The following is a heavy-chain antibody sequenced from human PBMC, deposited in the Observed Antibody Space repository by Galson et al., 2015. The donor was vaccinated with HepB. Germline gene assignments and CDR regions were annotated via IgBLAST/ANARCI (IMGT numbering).Heavy chain of an antibody. CDR1: GGPISSRSHY. CDR2: LYYSGNT. J-gene: IGHJ4*02. D-gene: IGHD5-24*01. V-gene: IGHV4-39*01. Sequence: SETLSLTCTVSGGPISSRSHYWGWIRQPPGKGLEWIGSLYYSGNTYYNPSLKSRVTISVDTSKNQFSLKLSSVTAADTAVYYCARLDENALDSWGQGTLVTVSS. CDR3: ARLDENALDS.